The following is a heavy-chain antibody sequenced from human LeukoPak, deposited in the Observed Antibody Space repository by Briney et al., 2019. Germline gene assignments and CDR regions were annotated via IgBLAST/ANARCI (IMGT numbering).Heavy chain of an antibody. CDR2: IYYRGST. D-gene: IGHD3-3*01. V-gene: IGHV4-30-4*08. J-gene: IGHJ3*02. CDR3: ARRPTYYDFWSGYQGAAFDI. CDR1: GGSISSGDYY. Sequence: SETLSLTCTVSGGSISSGDYYWSWIRQPPGKGLEWIGYIYYRGSTYYNPSLKSRVTISVDTSKNQFPLKLSSVTAADTAVYYCARRPTYYDFWSGYQGAAFDIWGQGTMVTVSS.